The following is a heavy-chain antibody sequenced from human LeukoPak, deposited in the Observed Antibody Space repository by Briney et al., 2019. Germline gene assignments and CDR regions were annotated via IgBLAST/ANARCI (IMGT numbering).Heavy chain of an antibody. CDR2: IKEDGSEK. V-gene: IGHV3-7*01. CDR3: ARDRVAPFDY. J-gene: IGHJ4*02. D-gene: IGHD2-15*01. Sequence: PGGSLRLSCAASGFTFSRHWMSWVRQAPGKGLEWVANIKEDGSEKYCVDSVKGRFTISRDNAKNSPYLQMNSLRAEDTAVYYCARDRVAPFDYWGQGTLVTVSS. CDR1: GFTFSRHW.